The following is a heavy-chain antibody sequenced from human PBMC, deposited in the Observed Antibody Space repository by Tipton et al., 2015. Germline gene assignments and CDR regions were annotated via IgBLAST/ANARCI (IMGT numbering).Heavy chain of an antibody. CDR1: GGSISSSSYY. CDR3: ACQDYDSLTRDYQTVDY. V-gene: IGHV4-39*07. J-gene: IGHJ4*02. Sequence: TLSLTCTVSGGSISSSSYYWGWIRQPPGEGLEWIGSIYYSGSTYYNPSLKSRVTMPRDTSKNQFSLKLTSVTAADTAVYYCACQDYDSLTRDYQTVDYWGQGTLVTVSS. CDR2: IYYSGST. D-gene: IGHD3-9*01.